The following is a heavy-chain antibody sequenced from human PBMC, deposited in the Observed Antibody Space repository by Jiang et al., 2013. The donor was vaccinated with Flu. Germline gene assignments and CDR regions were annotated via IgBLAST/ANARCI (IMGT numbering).Heavy chain of an antibody. CDR2: VSYDGSNK. J-gene: IGHJ6*01. CDR1: GFTFNIYA. D-gene: IGHD4/OR15-4a*01. V-gene: IGHV3-30*04. CDR3: AREEGATYY. Sequence: VQLVESGGGVVQSGRSLRLSCVVSGFTFNIYAMHWVRQAPGKGLEWVAVVSYDGSNKFYADSVKGRFTISRDNSKNTLYLQMNSLRGEDTAVYFCAREEGATYY.